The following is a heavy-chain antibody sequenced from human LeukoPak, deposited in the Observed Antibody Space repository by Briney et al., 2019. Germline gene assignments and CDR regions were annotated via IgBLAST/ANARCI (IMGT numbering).Heavy chain of an antibody. CDR2: IYPGDYDP. V-gene: IGHV5-51*01. J-gene: IGHJ4*02. CDR1: GYSFTSYW. D-gene: IGHD3-3*01. CDR3: ARRGPTYYDFWSGYIDY. Sequence: GEFLKISWKGSGYSFTSYWNGLVRPMPGKGLGLVGIIYPGDYDPSLRPFFQGQVTISADKSISTAYLEWSSLKAADTAMYYCARRGPTYYDFWSGYIDYWGQGTLVTVSS.